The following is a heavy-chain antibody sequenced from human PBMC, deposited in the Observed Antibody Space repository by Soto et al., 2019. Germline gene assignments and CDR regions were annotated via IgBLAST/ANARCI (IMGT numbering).Heavy chain of an antibody. CDR1: VYTFTSYG. D-gene: IGHD6-13*01. CDR2: INAANGDT. Sequence: QVQLVQSGTEVKKPGASVKVSCKASVYTFTSYGIHWVRQAPGQRLEWMGWINAANGDTKYSPKFQGRVTITRDTSARTAYMELSSLRSEDTAVYYCVRRHVSATGIDWFDPWGQGTLVTVSS. CDR3: VRRHVSATGIDWFDP. J-gene: IGHJ5*02. V-gene: IGHV1-3*01.